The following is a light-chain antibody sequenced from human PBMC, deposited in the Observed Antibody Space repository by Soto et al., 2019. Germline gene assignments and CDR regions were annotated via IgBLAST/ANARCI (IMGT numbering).Light chain of an antibody. CDR2: GAS. J-gene: IGKJ3*01. CDR1: QSVSSSY. Sequence: PGERVTLSCRASQSVSSSYLTWYQQKPGQAPRLLIYGASTRATSIPARFSGSGSGTDFTLTISSLQPEDFAVYYCQQDYNFPFGPGTKVDIK. CDR3: QQDYNFP. V-gene: IGKV3D-7*01.